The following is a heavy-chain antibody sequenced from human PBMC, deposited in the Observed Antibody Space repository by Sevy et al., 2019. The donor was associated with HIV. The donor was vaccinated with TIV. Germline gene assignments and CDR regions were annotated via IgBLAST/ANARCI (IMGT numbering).Heavy chain of an antibody. V-gene: IGHV1-69*13. Sequence: ASVKVSCKASGGTFSSYAISWVRQAPGQGLEWMGGIIPIFGTANYAQKFQGRVTITADESTSTAYMELSSLRSEDTAGYYCARVISDYSLYYYYGMDVWGQGTTVTVSS. CDR1: GGTFSSYA. CDR2: IIPIFGTA. J-gene: IGHJ6*02. D-gene: IGHD5-12*01. CDR3: ARVISDYSLYYYYGMDV.